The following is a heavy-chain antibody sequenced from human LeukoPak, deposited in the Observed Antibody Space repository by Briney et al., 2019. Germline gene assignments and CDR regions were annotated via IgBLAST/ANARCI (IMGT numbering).Heavy chain of an antibody. CDR2: ISNNGGST. CDR1: GFTFSYYG. D-gene: IGHD1-14*01. V-gene: IGHV3-64*04. J-gene: IGHJ6*02. Sequence: GGSLRLSCSASGFTFSYYGMHWVRQAPGKGLEYVSAISNNGGSTYYADSVKGRFTISRDNAKNSLYLQMNSLRAEDTAVYYCARDIGTGPYYYYYGMDVWGQGTTVTVSS. CDR3: ARDIGTGPYYYYYGMDV.